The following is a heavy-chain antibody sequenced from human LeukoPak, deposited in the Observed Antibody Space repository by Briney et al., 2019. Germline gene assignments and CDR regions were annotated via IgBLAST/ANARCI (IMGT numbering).Heavy chain of an antibody. CDR3: AKQGDIVVVPAAMRRGYFDY. J-gene: IGHJ4*02. V-gene: IGHV3-23*01. Sequence: GRSLRLSCAASGFTFSSYAMSWVRQAPGKGLEWVSAISGSGGSTYYADSVKGRFTISRDNSKNTLYLQMNSLRAEDAAVYYCAKQGDIVVVPAAMRRGYFDYWGQGTLVTVSS. CDR2: ISGSGGST. CDR1: GFTFSSYA. D-gene: IGHD2-2*01.